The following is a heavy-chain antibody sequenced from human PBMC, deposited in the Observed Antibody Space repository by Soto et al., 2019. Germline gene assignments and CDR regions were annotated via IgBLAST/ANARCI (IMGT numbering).Heavy chain of an antibody. CDR1: GFTFSSYA. Sequence: VGSLRLSCAASGFTFSSYAMHWDRQAPGKGLEWVAVISYDGSNKYYADSVKGRFTISRDNSKNTLYLQMNSLRAEDTAVYYCASADSDDSSGHYLGCFVHWCPGTLDTV. CDR3: ASADSDDSSGHYLGCFVH. J-gene: IGHJ1*01. V-gene: IGHV3-30-3*01. D-gene: IGHD3-22*01. CDR2: ISYDGSNK.